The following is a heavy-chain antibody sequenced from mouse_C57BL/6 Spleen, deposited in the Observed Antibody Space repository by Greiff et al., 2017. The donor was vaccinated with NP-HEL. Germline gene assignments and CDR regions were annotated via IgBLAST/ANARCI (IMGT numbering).Heavy chain of an antibody. D-gene: IGHD2-5*01. CDR2: INPSTGGT. CDR1: GYSFTGYY. Sequence: EVQLQQSGPELVKPGASVKISCKASGYSFTGYYMNWVKQSPEKSLEWIGEINPSTGGTTYNQKFKAKATLTVDKSSSTAYMQLKSLTSEDSAVYYCARDSNYQGVYFDYWGQGTTLTVSS. CDR3: ARDSNYQGVYFDY. J-gene: IGHJ2*01. V-gene: IGHV1-42*01.